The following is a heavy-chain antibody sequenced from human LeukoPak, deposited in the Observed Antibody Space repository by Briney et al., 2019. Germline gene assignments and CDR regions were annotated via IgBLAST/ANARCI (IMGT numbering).Heavy chain of an antibody. J-gene: IGHJ3*02. CDR1: GGSISSSSYY. Sequence: SETLSLTCTVSGGSISSSSYYWGWIRQPPGKGLEWIGSIYYSGSTYYNPSLKSRVTISVDTSKNQFSLKLSSVTAADTAVYYCARHEAGYSSGWYLGAFDIWGQGTMVTVSS. V-gene: IGHV4-39*01. CDR2: IYYSGST. CDR3: ARHEAGYSSGWYLGAFDI. D-gene: IGHD6-19*01.